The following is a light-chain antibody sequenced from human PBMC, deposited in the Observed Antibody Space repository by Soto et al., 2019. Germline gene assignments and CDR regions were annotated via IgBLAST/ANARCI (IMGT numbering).Light chain of an antibody. CDR3: QQRSNWPLT. V-gene: IGKV3-11*01. CDR1: QSVSSY. Sequence: EIVLTQSPATLSLSPGERATLSCRASQSVSSYLAWYQQKPGQAPRLLIYDASNRATGIPARFSGSGSGTDFTLTISSLEHEDSAVYYCQQRSNWPLTFGGGTKVEIK. J-gene: IGKJ4*01. CDR2: DAS.